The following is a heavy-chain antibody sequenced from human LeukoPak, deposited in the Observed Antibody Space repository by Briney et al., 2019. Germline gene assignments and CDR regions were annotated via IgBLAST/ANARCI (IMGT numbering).Heavy chain of an antibody. J-gene: IGHJ6*02. D-gene: IGHD3-16*01. CDR2: ISSSSSTI. Sequence: PGGSLRLSCAASGFTFSNYNMNWVRQAPGKGLEWVSYISSSSSTIYYADSVKGRFTISRDNAKNSLYLQMSNLRAEDTAVYFCARGGGLDVWGQGATVTVSS. CDR1: GFTFSNYN. V-gene: IGHV3-48*04. CDR3: ARGGGLDV.